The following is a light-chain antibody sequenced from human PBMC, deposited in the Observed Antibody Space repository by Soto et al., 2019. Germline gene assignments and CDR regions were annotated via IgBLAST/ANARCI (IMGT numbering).Light chain of an antibody. J-gene: IGKJ1*01. Sequence: DVLMTQSPSTLSASLGDRVTITCRASQTIATWLAWYQQKPGNAPKLLIYKASSLDSGIPSRFSGSGSGTEFTLTISGLQPDDFGTYYCQHYDSYPWTFGQGTKVEIK. CDR1: QTIATW. CDR3: QHYDSYPWT. V-gene: IGKV1-5*03. CDR2: KAS.